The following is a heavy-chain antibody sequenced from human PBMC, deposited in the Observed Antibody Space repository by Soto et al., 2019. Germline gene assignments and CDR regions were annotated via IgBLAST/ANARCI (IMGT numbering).Heavy chain of an antibody. Sequence: TSETLSLTCAVYGGSFSGYYWSWIRQPPGKGLEWIGEINHSGSTNYNPSLKSRVTISVDTPKNQFSLKLSSVTAADTAVYYCARGVDSSGWLVSDWFDPWGQGTLVTVSS. CDR3: ARGVDSSGWLVSDWFDP. CDR2: INHSGST. CDR1: GGSFSGYY. D-gene: IGHD6-19*01. V-gene: IGHV4-34*01. J-gene: IGHJ5*02.